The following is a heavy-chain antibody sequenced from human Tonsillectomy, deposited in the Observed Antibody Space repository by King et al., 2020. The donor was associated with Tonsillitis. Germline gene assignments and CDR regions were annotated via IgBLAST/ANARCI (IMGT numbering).Heavy chain of an antibody. D-gene: IGHD1-14*01. V-gene: IGHV5-51*01. J-gene: IGHJ5*02. Sequence: EIQLVQSGAEVKKPGESLKISCKGSGYSFTNYWIGWVRQMPGKGLEYMGVIYPGDSDTRYSPSFQGQVTISADQSINTAYLQWSSLKASDPSIYYCARLTQSSEWFDPWGQGTLVTVSS. CDR2: IYPGDSDT. CDR3: ARLTQSSEWFDP. CDR1: GYSFTNYW.